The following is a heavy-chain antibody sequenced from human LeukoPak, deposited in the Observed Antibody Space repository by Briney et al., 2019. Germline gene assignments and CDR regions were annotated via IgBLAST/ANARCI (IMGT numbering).Heavy chain of an antibody. D-gene: IGHD3-9*01. CDR3: ARGYFDWSSTRVFGY. CDR1: GFTFSSYS. V-gene: IGHV3-48*01. CDR2: ISSSTI. J-gene: IGHJ4*02. Sequence: GGSLRLSCAASGFTFSSYSMNWVRQAPGKGLEWVSYISSSTIYYADSVKGRFTISRDNAKNSLYLQMNSLRAEDTAVYYCARGYFDWSSTRVFGYWGQGTLVTVSS.